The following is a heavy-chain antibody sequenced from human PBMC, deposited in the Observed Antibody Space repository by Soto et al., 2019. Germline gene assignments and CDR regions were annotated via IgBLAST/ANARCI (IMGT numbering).Heavy chain of an antibody. Sequence: QVQLVQSGAEVKKPGASVKVSCKASGYTFTRYGLSWVRQAPGQGLEWMGRISAYNYNTNYAQKLQGRVTMTTDTSTSTAYMELRSLRSDDTAVDYCARVVGDLGHWCDPWVQGTLVTVSS. CDR2: ISAYNYNT. CDR1: GYTFTRYG. D-gene: IGHD1-26*01. V-gene: IGHV1-18*01. J-gene: IGHJ5*02. CDR3: ARVVGDLGHWCDP.